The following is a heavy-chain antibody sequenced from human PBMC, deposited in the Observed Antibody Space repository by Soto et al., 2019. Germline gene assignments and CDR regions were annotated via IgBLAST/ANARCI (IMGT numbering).Heavy chain of an antibody. V-gene: IGHV1-69*13. CDR1: GGTFSSYA. D-gene: IGHD3-10*01. CDR2: IIPIFGTA. J-gene: IGHJ6*02. Sequence: ASVKVSCKASGGTFSSYAISWVRQAPGQGLEWMGGIIPIFGTANYAQKFQGRVTITADESTSTAYMELSSLRSEDTAVYYCVCGARGALRSYYGMDVWGQGTTVTVSS. CDR3: VCGARGALRSYYGMDV.